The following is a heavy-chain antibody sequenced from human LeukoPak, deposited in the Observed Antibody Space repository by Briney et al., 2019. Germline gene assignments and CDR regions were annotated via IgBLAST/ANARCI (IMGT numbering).Heavy chain of an antibody. D-gene: IGHD5-18*01. J-gene: IGHJ3*02. CDR1: GGSISSYY. CDR3: ARFRAAMVYDAFDI. Sequence: TSETLSLTCTVSGGSISSYYWSWIRQPPGKGLEWIGYIYYSGSTNYNPSLKSRVTISVDTSKNQFSLKLSSVTAADTAVHYCARFRAAMVYDAFDIWGQGTMVTVSS. V-gene: IGHV4-59*08. CDR2: IYYSGST.